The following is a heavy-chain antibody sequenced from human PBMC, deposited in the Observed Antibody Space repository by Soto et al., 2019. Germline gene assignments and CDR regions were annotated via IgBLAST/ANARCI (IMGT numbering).Heavy chain of an antibody. CDR1: GYTLTSYG. V-gene: IGHV1-18*01. D-gene: IGHD5-12*01. J-gene: IGHJ4*02. Sequence: ASVKVACKASGYTLTSYGISCVRQAPGQGLEWMGWINADSGDTNYAQKVQGWVTMTTDTSISTVYMELSRLKSDDTAIYYCARGREWGATTYFDYWGQGALVTVSS. CDR2: INADSGDT. CDR3: ARGREWGATTYFDY.